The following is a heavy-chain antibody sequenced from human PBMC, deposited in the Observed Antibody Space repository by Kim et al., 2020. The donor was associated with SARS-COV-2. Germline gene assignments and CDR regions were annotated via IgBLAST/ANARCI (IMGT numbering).Heavy chain of an antibody. V-gene: IGHV3-23*01. Sequence: GGSLRLSCAASGFTFSRSAMSWVRQAPGKGLEWVSVVGRSGISTYYADSVKGRFTISRDNSKNTLYLQMNSLRAEDTAVYYCAKHVVGADTPVDYWGQGT. CDR2: VGRSGIST. J-gene: IGHJ4*02. CDR3: AKHVVGADTPVDY. D-gene: IGHD2-15*01. CDR1: GFTFSRSA.